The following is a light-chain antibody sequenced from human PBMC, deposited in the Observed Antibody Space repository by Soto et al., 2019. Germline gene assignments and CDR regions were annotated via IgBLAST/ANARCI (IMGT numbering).Light chain of an antibody. CDR1: QSVSSNH. J-gene: IGKJ2*01. V-gene: IGKV3-20*01. CDR2: GAS. CDR3: QQYVSYTYT. Sequence: EIVLTQSPGSLSLSPRERATLSCRASQSVSSNHLAWYQQKPGQAPRLLIYGASRRATGIPDRFSGSGSGTDFTLTISRLEPEDFAMYYCQQYVSYTYTFGQGTKVEIK.